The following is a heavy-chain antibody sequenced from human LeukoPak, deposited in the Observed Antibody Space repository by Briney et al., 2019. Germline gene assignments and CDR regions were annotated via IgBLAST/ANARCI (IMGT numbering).Heavy chain of an antibody. V-gene: IGHV1-69*01. Sequence: SVKVSCKASGGTFSSYAISWVRQAPGQGLEWMGGIIPIFGTANYAQEFQGRVTITADESTSTAYMELSSLRSEDTAVYYCARDTFDDSSGYYPLWGQGTLVTVSS. D-gene: IGHD3-22*01. CDR3: ARDTFDDSSGYYPL. J-gene: IGHJ4*02. CDR2: IIPIFGTA. CDR1: GGTFSSYA.